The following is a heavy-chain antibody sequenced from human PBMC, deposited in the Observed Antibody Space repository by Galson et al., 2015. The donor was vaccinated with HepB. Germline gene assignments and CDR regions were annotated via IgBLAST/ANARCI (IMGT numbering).Heavy chain of an antibody. J-gene: IGHJ5*02. CDR2: TYYRSKWYN. CDR1: GDSVSSNSAA. V-gene: IGHV6-1*01. D-gene: IGHD6-13*01. Sequence: CAISGDSVSSNSAAWNWIRQSPSRGLEWLGRTYYRSKWYNDYAVSVKSRITINPDTSKNQFSLQLNSVTSEDTAVYYCAREGSSSWYMDWFDPWGQGTLVTVSS. CDR3: AREGSSSWYMDWFDP.